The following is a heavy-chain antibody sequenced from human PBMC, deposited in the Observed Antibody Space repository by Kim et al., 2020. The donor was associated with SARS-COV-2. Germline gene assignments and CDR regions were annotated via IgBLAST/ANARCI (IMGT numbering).Heavy chain of an antibody. Sequence: AAPRQGRFTISRDNAKTSLYLQMNSLRAEDTAVYYCASSRAYDSSGYYLFWGQGTLVTVSS. J-gene: IGHJ4*02. CDR3: ASSRAYDSSGYYLF. V-gene: IGHV3-48*03. D-gene: IGHD3-22*01.